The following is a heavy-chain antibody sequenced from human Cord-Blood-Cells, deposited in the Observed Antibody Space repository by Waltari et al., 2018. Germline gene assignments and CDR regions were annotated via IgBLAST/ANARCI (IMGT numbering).Heavy chain of an antibody. CDR1: VGSISSYT. J-gene: IGHJ6*03. V-gene: IGHV4-59*08. CDR3: ARQGVAGYYYYYMDV. CDR2: IYYSGST. Sequence: QVQLQESAPGLVKPSETLSLTGTVPVGSISSYTWRWIRHPPGKGLEWIGYIYYSGSTNYNPSLKSRVTISVDTSKNQFSLKLSSVTAADTAVYYCARQGVAGYYYYYMDVWGKGTTVTVSS. D-gene: IGHD6-19*01.